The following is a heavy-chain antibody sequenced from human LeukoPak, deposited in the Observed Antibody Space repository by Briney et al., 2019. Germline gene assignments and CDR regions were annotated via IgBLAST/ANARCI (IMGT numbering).Heavy chain of an antibody. CDR2: INSDTNIT. CDR1: GFTVSSNH. D-gene: IGHD1-1*01. V-gene: IGHV3-48*02. Sequence: GGSLRLSCAASGFTVSSNHMSWVRQAPGKGLEWVSHINSDTNITPYTASVSGRFTISRDNANNSLYLHVNSLRDEDTAVYYCVRDHDWSFDLWGQGALVTVSS. CDR3: VRDHDWSFDL. J-gene: IGHJ4*02.